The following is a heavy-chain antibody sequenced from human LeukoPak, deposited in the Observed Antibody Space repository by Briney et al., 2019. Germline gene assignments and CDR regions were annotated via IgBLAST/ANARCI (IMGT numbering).Heavy chain of an antibody. CDR1: GFSLSTSGMS. V-gene: IGHV2-70*11. Sequence: SGPALVKPTQTLTLNCTFSGFSLSTSGMSVSWIRQPPGKALEWHARIDWEDDNYYSTSLKTRLTISKDTSKNQVVLTMTNMDPVDTATYYCARFTTTMVRGVIRYYFDYWGQGTLVTVSS. D-gene: IGHD3-10*01. CDR2: IDWEDDN. J-gene: IGHJ4*02. CDR3: ARFTTTMVRGVIRYYFDY.